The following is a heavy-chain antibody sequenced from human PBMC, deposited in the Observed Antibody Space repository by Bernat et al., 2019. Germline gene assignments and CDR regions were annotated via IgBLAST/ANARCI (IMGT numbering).Heavy chain of an antibody. Sequence: QVQLVESGGGLVKPGGSLRLSCAASGFTFSDYYMSWIRQAPGKGLEWVSYISSSSSYPNSADSVKGRFTISRDNAKNSLYLQMNSLRAEDTAVYYCARDWGYYDFWSGYPRYYFDYWGQGTLVTVSS. J-gene: IGHJ4*02. D-gene: IGHD3-3*01. CDR1: GFTFSDYY. CDR2: ISSSSSYP. CDR3: ARDWGYYDFWSGYPRYYFDY. V-gene: IGHV3-11*06.